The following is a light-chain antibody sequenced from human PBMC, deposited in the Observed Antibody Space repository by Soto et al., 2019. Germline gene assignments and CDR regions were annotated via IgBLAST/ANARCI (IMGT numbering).Light chain of an antibody. CDR3: LLPYIDAWV. Sequence: QAVVTQETSMSVSPGGTVTLTCGSSTGTVTSGHYPYWFQQKPGQAPRTLIYDTSNKQSWTPARFSGSLLGGKAALTLSGAQPEDEADYYCLLPYIDAWVFGGGTKVTVL. CDR2: DTS. J-gene: IGLJ3*02. CDR1: TGTVTSGHY. V-gene: IGLV7-46*01.